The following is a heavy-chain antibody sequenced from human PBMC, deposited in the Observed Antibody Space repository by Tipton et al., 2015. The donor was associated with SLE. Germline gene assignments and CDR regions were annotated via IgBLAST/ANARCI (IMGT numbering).Heavy chain of an antibody. CDR3: ARDASVDIDAFDI. Sequence: GDSISSGGYSWSWIRQPPGKGLEWIGHIYHSGSTNYNPSLKSRVTISVDTSKNQFSLKLSSVTAADTAVYYCARDASVDIDAFDIWGQGTMVTVSS. CDR2: IYHSGST. J-gene: IGHJ3*02. CDR1: GDSISSGGYS. V-gene: IGHV4-30-2*04. D-gene: IGHD5-12*01.